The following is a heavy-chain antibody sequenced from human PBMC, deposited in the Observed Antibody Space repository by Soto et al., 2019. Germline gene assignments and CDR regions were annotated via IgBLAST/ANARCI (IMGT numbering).Heavy chain of an antibody. J-gene: IGHJ4*02. CDR2: ITGSGDST. D-gene: IGHD3-10*01. CDR1: GFTFSSYA. V-gene: IGHV3-23*01. CDR3: AKAVIMVDIFDY. Sequence: EVPLLESGGDLVQPGGSLRLSCAASGFTFSSYAMSWVRQAPGKGLEWVSTITGSGDSTYYADSVKGRFTISRDNSKNTLYLQMTNLRAEDTTVYFCAKAVIMVDIFDYWGQGTLVTVSS.